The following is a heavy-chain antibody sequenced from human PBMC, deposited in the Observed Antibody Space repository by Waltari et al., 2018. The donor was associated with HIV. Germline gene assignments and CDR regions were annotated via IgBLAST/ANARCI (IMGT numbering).Heavy chain of an antibody. CDR1: GFVFSDTW. V-gene: IGHV3-15*01. D-gene: IGHD1-7*01. J-gene: IGHJ4*02. CDR3: ATLLAVAGTSYFTR. CDR2: IKCSTDGGTT. Sequence: EVYLMEAGGGSVKSGGSLRLSCVASGFVFSDTWMTWVRLIPGKGLDWLGLIKCSTDGGTTDYNARVKGRFTISRDDSKRTSYLQLHDRRLNDTGDYDGATLLAVAGTSYFTRWGRGTPVTVSS.